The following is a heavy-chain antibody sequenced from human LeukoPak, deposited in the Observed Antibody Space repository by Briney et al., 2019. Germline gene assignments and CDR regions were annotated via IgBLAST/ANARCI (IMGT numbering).Heavy chain of an antibody. CDR2: IYSGGST. CDR1: GFTFSSYA. V-gene: IGHV3-66*01. Sequence: GGSLRLSCAASGFTFSSYAMSWVRQAPGKGLEWVSAIYSGGSTYYADSVKGRFTISRDNSKNTLYLQMNSLRAEDTAVYYCARVRSSGWYGWFDPWGQGTLVTVSS. D-gene: IGHD6-19*01. J-gene: IGHJ5*02. CDR3: ARVRSSGWYGWFDP.